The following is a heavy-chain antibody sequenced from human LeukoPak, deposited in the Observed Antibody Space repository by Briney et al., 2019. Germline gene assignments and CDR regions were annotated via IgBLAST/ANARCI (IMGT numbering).Heavy chain of an antibody. CDR2: IYYSGST. V-gene: IGHV4-39*07. D-gene: IGHD4/OR15-4a*01. CDR3: ARRRGGYGVGELDY. Sequence: SETLSLTCTVSGGSISSSSYYWGWIRQPPGKGLEWIGSIYYSGSTYYNPSLKSRVTISVDTSKNQFSLKLSSVTAADTAVYYCARRRGGYGVGELDYWGQGTLVTVSS. J-gene: IGHJ4*02. CDR1: GGSISSSSYY.